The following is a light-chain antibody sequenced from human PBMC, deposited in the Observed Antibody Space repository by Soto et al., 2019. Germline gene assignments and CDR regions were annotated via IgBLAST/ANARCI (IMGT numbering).Light chain of an antibody. J-gene: IGKJ4*01. CDR1: QTISRW. CDR2: AAS. Sequence: DIQMTQSPSTLSGSVGDRVTITCGDGQTISRWLAWYQQKQGKAPKLLIYAASSLQSGVPSGFSGSGSGTDFTLTISSLKPEDFATYYCQQSYNTPLTFGGGTRV. CDR3: QQSYNTPLT. V-gene: IGKV1-39*01.